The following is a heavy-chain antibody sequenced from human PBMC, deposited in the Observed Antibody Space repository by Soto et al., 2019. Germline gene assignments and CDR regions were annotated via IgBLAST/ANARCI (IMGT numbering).Heavy chain of an antibody. CDR1: GGTFSSYA. Sequence: QVQLVQSGAEVKKPGSSVKVSCKASGGTFSSYAISWVRQAPGQGLEWMGGIIPIFGTTNYAQKFQGRVTITADESTSTAYMELSSLRSEDTAVYYCARGNTFGWNYYYYGMDVWGQGTTVTVSS. CDR3: ARGNTFGWNYYYYGMDV. J-gene: IGHJ6*02. D-gene: IGHD3-16*01. V-gene: IGHV1-69*01. CDR2: IIPIFGTT.